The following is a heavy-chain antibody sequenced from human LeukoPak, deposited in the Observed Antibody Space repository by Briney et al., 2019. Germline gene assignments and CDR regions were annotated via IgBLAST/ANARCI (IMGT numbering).Heavy chain of an antibody. CDR3: ARDRRVVMLNYYYYYMDV. V-gene: IGHV1-46*01. CDR1: GYTFTSYY. D-gene: IGHD3-3*01. CDR2: INPSGGST. J-gene: IGHJ6*03. Sequence: ASVKVSCKASGYTFTSYYMHWVRQAPGQGLEWMGIINPSGGSTSYAQKFQGRVTMTRDMSTSTVYMELSSLRSEDTAVYYCARDRRVVMLNYYYYYMDVWGKGTTVTVSS.